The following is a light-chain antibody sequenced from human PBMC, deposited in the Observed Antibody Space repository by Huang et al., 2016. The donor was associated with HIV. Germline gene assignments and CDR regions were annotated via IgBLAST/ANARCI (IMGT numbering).Light chain of an antibody. Sequence: DIQMTQSPSSLSASLGDRVTITCRASQTISNCLNLYQQKQGKAPNLLISAASSSQSGVPSRFSGSGSGTDFTLTISSLQPEDIATYYCQQSFSTPRTFGQGTRVEIK. J-gene: IGKJ1*01. CDR2: AAS. V-gene: IGKV1-39*01. CDR3: QQSFSTPRT. CDR1: QTISNC.